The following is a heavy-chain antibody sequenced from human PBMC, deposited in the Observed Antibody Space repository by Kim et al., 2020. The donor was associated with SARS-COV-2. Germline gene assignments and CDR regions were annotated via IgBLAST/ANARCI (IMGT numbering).Heavy chain of an antibody. CDR3: ARANYGSGSYPHWFDP. Sequence: SETLSLTCAVYGGSFSGYYWSWIRQPPGKGLEWIGEINHSGSTNYNPSLKSRVTISVDTSKNQFSLKLSSVTAADTAVYYCARANYGSGSYPHWFDPWGQGTLVTVSS. CDR1: GGSFSGYY. V-gene: IGHV4-34*01. J-gene: IGHJ5*02. CDR2: INHSGST. D-gene: IGHD3-10*01.